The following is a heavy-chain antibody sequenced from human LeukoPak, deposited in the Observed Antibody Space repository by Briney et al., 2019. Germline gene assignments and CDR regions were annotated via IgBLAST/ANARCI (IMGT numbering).Heavy chain of an antibody. CDR3: ARDWDGVAAAGTDWYFDL. V-gene: IGHV1-18*01. Sequence: GASVKFSCKASGYTFTSYGISWVRRAPGQGLEWMGWISAYNGNTNYAQKLQGRVTMTTDTSTSTAYMKLRSLRSDDTAVYYCARDWDGVAAAGTDWYFDLWGRGTLVTVSS. CDR1: GYTFTSYG. CDR2: ISAYNGNT. J-gene: IGHJ2*01. D-gene: IGHD6-13*01.